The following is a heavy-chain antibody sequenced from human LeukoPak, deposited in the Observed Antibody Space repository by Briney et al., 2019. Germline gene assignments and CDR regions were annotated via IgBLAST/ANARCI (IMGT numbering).Heavy chain of an antibody. J-gene: IGHJ6*02. CDR3: ARDAKVGDCSSTSCPTGMDV. Sequence: ASVKVSCKASGYTFTGYYMHWVRQAPGQGLEWMGWINPNSGGTNYAQKFQGRVTMTRDTSISTAYMELSRLRSDDTAVYYCARDAKVGDCSSTSCPTGMDVWGQGTTVTVPS. V-gene: IGHV1-2*02. D-gene: IGHD2-2*01. CDR2: INPNSGGT. CDR1: GYTFTGYY.